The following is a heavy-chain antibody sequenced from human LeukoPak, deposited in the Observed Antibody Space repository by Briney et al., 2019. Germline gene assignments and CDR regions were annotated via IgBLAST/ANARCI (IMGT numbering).Heavy chain of an antibody. CDR1: GGSISSNNW. CDR3: ATSGDLAYPYLFDL. D-gene: IGHD3-10*01. CDR2: TYYSGST. J-gene: IGHJ4*02. V-gene: IGHV4-4*02. Sequence: SGTLSLTCSVSGGSISSNNWWTWIRQPPGKGLEWIGHTYYSGSTNYNPSLKSRVTISVDTSKSQFSLKLRSVTAADTAVYFCATSGDLAYPYLFDLWAQGTLVAVSS.